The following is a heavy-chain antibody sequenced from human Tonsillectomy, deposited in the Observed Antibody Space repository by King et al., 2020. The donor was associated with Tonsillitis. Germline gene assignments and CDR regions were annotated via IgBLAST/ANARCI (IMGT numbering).Heavy chain of an antibody. V-gene: IGHV3-48*03. CDR3: ARDRGSYSYYYYMDV. Sequence: QLVQSGGGLVQPGGSLRLSCAASGFTFSSYEMNWVRQAPGKGLEWVSYISSSGRTIYYADSVKGRFTISRDNAKNSLYLQMNSLRAEDTAVYYCARDRGSYSYYYYMDVWAKGPRSPSP. J-gene: IGHJ6*03. D-gene: IGHD1-26*01. CDR2: ISSSGRTI. CDR1: GFTFSSYE.